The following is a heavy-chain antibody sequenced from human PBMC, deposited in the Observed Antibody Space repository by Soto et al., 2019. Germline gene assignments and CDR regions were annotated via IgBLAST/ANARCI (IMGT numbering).Heavy chain of an antibody. V-gene: IGHV3-33*01. D-gene: IGHD4-17*01. Sequence: PGGSLRLSCAASGFTFSSYGVHWVRQAPGKGLEWVAVIWYDGSNKYYADSVKGRFTISRDNSKNTLYLQMNSLRAEDTAVYYCVRVPDPYDYGDYGAFDIWGQGTMVTVSS. CDR3: VRVPDPYDYGDYGAFDI. CDR1: GFTFSSYG. J-gene: IGHJ3*02. CDR2: IWYDGSNK.